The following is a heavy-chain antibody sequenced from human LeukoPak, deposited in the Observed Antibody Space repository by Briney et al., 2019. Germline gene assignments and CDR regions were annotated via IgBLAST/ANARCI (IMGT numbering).Heavy chain of an antibody. V-gene: IGHV1-8*01. J-gene: IGHJ5*02. CDR2: LNPNSGNT. Sequence: ASVKVSCKASGYTFTSYDINWVRQATGQGLEWMGWLNPNSGNTGYAQKFQGRVTMTRNTSISTAYMELSSLRSEDTAVYYCARAYSYDSSGYGGANHWCQGTLLTVSS. D-gene: IGHD3-22*01. CDR3: ARAYSYDSSGYGGANH. CDR1: GYTFTSYD.